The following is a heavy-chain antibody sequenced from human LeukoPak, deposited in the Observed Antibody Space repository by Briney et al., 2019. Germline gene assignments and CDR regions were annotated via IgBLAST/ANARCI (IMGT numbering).Heavy chain of an antibody. CDR2: IYYSGST. J-gene: IGHJ4*02. Sequence: SETLSLTCTVSGGSISSYYWRWIRQPPGKGLEWIGYIYYSGSTNYNPSLKSRVTISIDTSKNQFSLKLSSVTAADTAVYYCARGYSRTYFDYWGQGTLVTVSS. CDR3: ARGYSRTYFDY. CDR1: GGSISSYY. V-gene: IGHV4-59*08. D-gene: IGHD5-18*01.